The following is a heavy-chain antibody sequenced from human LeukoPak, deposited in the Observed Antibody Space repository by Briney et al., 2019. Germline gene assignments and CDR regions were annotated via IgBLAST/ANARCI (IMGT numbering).Heavy chain of an antibody. Sequence: GGSLRLSCAASGFTFSSYEMNWVRQAPGKGLEWVSYISSSGSTIYYADSVKGRFTISRDNAKNSLYLQMNSLRAEDTAVYYCAAYSSSWYPIDYWGQGTLVTVSS. J-gene: IGHJ4*02. CDR3: AAYSSSWYPIDY. D-gene: IGHD6-13*01. CDR1: GFTFSSYE. CDR2: ISSSGSTI. V-gene: IGHV3-48*03.